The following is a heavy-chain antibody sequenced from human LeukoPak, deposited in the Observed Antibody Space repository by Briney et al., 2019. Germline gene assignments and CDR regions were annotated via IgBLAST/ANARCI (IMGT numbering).Heavy chain of an antibody. V-gene: IGHV4-59*01. D-gene: IGHD6-13*01. CDR1: GGSISSYY. CDR3: AGGDIAAAGTFDY. J-gene: IGHJ4*02. CDR2: IYYSGST. Sequence: SETLSLTCTVSGGSISSYYWIWIRQPPGKGLEWIGYIYYSGSTNYNPSLKSRVTISVDTSKNQFSLKLSSVTAADTAVYYCAGGDIAAAGTFDYWGQGTLVTVSS.